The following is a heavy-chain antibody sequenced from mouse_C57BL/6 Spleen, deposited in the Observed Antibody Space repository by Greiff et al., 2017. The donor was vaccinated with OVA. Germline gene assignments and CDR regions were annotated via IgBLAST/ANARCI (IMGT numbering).Heavy chain of an antibody. V-gene: IGHV1-72*01. CDR2: IDPNSGGT. J-gene: IGHJ3*01. Sequence: QVQLQQPGAELVKPGASVKLSCKASGYTFTSYWMHWVKQRPGQGLEWIGRIDPNSGGTKYNEKFKSKATLTVDKPSSTAYMQLSSLTSEDSAVYYCARSGDLSWCAYWGQGTLVTVSA. CDR1: GYTFTSYW. CDR3: ARSGDLSWCAY. D-gene: IGHD3-1*01.